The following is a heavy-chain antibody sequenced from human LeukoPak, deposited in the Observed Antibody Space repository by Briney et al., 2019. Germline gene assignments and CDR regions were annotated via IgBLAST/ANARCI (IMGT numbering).Heavy chain of an antibody. CDR2: INSDGSST. D-gene: IGHD2/OR15-2a*01. Sequence: PGGSLRLSCLTSGFSLSTNAMSWVRQVPGKGLEWVSRINSDGSSTAYADSVKGRFTISRDNAKTMLYLQMNSLRADDTAMYYCARAIGLDFDFWGQGTLVTVSS. J-gene: IGHJ4*02. CDR3: ARAIGLDFDF. CDR1: GFSLSTNA. V-gene: IGHV3-74*01.